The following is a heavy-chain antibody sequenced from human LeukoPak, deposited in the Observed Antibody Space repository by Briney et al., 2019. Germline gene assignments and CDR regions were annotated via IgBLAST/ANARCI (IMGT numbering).Heavy chain of an antibody. D-gene: IGHD3-10*01. Sequence: ASVKVSCKASGYTFTSYDINWVRQATGQGLEWMGWMNPNSGNTGYAQKFQGRVTMTRNTSISTAYMELSSLRSEDTAVYYCARGTGHYGSGSYYKEAAEDNWGQGTLVTVSS. J-gene: IGHJ4*02. CDR2: MNPNSGNT. CDR1: GYTFTSYD. CDR3: ARGTGHYGSGSYYKEAAEDN. V-gene: IGHV1-8*01.